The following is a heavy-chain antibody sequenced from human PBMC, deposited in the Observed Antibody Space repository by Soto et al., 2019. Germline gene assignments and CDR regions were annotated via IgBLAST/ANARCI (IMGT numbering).Heavy chain of an antibody. CDR3: AKRTTVTTPGKYYYGMDV. J-gene: IGHJ6*02. CDR1: GFTFSSYG. D-gene: IGHD4-17*01. CDR2: ISNDGNNK. V-gene: IGHV3-30*18. Sequence: GSLRLSCAASGFTFSSYGMHWVRQAPGKXLEWVGVISNDGNNKDYADSVKGRITISRDNSKKTVYLEMNSLRAEDTALYYRAKRTTVTTPGKYYYGMDVWGQGTTVTVSS.